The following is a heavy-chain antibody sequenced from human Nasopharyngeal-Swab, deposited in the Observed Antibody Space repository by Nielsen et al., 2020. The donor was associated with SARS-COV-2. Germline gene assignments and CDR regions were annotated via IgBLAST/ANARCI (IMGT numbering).Heavy chain of an antibody. CDR1: GFTFSDSY. D-gene: IGHD6-19*01. V-gene: IGHV3-11*04. CDR3: AGGNQWLSFDL. Sequence: GESLKISCTGSGFTFSDSYMSWIRQAPGKGLEWVAYISSSGRHIYYADSVKGRFTISRDKAKNSLFLHMDSLRVEDTALYYCAGGNQWLSFDLWGQGTLVTVSS. J-gene: IGHJ4*02. CDR2: ISSSGRHI.